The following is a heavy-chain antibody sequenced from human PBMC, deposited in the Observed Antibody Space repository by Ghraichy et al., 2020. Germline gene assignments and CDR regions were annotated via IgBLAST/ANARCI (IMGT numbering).Heavy chain of an antibody. CDR1: GGSMSTSYY. CDR2: VYYSGST. CDR3: VRLKSGKSVLAFDP. Sequence: SETLSLTCVVSGGSMSTSYYWGWIRQPPGKRLEWIGSVYYSGSTYYSPPLKSRVTISIDTSKNQFSLRLSSVTAEDTATYYCVRLKSGKSVLAFDPWGQGTLVTVSS. J-gene: IGHJ5*02. D-gene: IGHD3-10*01. V-gene: IGHV4-39*01.